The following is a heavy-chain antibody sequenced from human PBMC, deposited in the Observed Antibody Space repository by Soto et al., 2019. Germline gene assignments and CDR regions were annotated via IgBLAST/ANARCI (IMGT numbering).Heavy chain of an antibody. D-gene: IGHD3-16*02. CDR1: GFTFSTHW. V-gene: IGHV3-7*05. J-gene: IGHJ6*03. Sequence: PGGSLRLSCAASGFTFSTHWMSGVRQAPGKGLQWVANINLDGSERYYLDSVKGRFTISRDNSKNTLYLQMNSLRAEDTAVYYCARGTYDYIWGSYRLTHQNYYYYYMDVWGKGTTVTVSS. CDR2: INLDGSER. CDR3: ARGTYDYIWGSYRLTHQNYYYYYMDV.